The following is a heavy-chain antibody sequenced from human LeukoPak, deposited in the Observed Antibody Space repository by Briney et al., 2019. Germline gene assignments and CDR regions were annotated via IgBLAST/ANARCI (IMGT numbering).Heavy chain of an antibody. Sequence: PGGSLRLSCAASGFTFSSYGMHWVRQAPGKGLEWVAFTRYDGSNKYYADSVKGRFTISRDNSKNTLYLQMNSLRAEDTAVYYCAKDHDDFWSGYYGNYFDYWGQGALVTVSS. CDR2: TRYDGSNK. CDR3: AKDHDDFWSGYYGNYFDY. J-gene: IGHJ4*02. CDR1: GFTFSSYG. D-gene: IGHD3-3*01. V-gene: IGHV3-30*02.